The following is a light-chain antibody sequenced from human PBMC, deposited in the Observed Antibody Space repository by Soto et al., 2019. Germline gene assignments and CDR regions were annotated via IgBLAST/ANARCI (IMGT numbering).Light chain of an antibody. CDR2: AAS. J-gene: IGKJ3*01. CDR3: QRTNRFPLT. V-gene: IGKV1-12*01. CDR1: QGIDSW. Sequence: DIQRTQSPSSVSASVGDRVTITCRASQGIDSWLAGYQQKPWKVPKLLIYAASNLQSGDASRFSGSGTGIDFTLTISNLQPEDFATYYCQRTNRFPLTFGSRTKVHLK.